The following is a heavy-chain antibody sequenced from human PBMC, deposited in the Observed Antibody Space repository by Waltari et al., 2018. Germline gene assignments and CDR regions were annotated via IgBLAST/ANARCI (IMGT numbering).Heavy chain of an antibody. Sequence: EVQLLESGGGLVQPGGSLRLSCAASGFTFSSYAMRWVRQAPGKGLEWVSAISGSGGSTYYADSVKGRFTISRDNSKNTLYLQMNSLRAEDTAVYYCALFPTVATSRIHWGQGTLVTVSS. J-gene: IGHJ4*02. CDR1: GFTFSSYA. CDR3: ALFPTVATSRIH. V-gene: IGHV3-23*01. CDR2: ISGSGGST. D-gene: IGHD5-12*01.